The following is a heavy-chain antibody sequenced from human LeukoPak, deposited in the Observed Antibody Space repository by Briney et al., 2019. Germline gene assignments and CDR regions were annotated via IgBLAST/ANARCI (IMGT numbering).Heavy chain of an antibody. CDR2: TSSSDAGT. V-gene: IGHV3-23*01. CDR3: ASHYKTTGSNPQPDY. CDR1: GFTLNNYA. J-gene: IGHJ4*02. D-gene: IGHD4-11*01. Sequence: GGSLRLSCAASGFTLNNYAMSWVRQAPGKGLEWVSATSSSDAGTYHADSVRGRFTISRDNSKNTLYLQMNSLRAEDTAVYYCASHYKTTGSNPQPDYWGQGTLVTVSS.